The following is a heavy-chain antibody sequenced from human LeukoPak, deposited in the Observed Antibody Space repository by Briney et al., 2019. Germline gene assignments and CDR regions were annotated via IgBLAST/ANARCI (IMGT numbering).Heavy chain of an antibody. J-gene: IGHJ3*02. D-gene: IGHD3-22*01. CDR1: GFTFSSYW. V-gene: IGHV3-7*01. CDR3: ARYGYYDSSGYHDAFDI. CDR2: IKQDGSEK. Sequence: GGSLRLSCAASGFTFSSYWMSWVRQAPGKGLEWVANIKQDGSEKYYVDSVKGRFTISRDNAKNSLYLQMNSLRAEDTAVYYCARYGYYDSSGYHDAFDIWGQGTMATVSS.